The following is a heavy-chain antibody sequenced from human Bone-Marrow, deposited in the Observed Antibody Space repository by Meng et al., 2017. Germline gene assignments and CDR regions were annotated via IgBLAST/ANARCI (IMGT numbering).Heavy chain of an antibody. CDR3: AKDPYDILTGYWRWFDP. V-gene: IGHV3-23*01. D-gene: IGHD3-9*01. CDR1: GFTFSSYA. Sequence: GESLKISCAASGFTFSSYAMSWVRQTPGKGLEWLSGISGVGTRYDADSVKGRFTISRDNSKNTLYLQMNSLRAEDTAVYYCAKDPYDILTGYWRWFDPWGQGTLVTVSS. J-gene: IGHJ5*02. CDR2: ISGVGTR.